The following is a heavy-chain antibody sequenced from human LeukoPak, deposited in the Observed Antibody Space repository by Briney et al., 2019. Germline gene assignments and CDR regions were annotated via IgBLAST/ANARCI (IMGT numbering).Heavy chain of an antibody. V-gene: IGHV4-30-2*01. J-gene: IGHJ4*02. CDR2: IYHSGNT. D-gene: IGHD3-22*01. CDR3: AGGGDSSGFYYYFDS. CDR1: GGSISSGGYS. Sequence: SETLSLTCTVSGGSISSGGYSWNWIRQPPGKDLEWIGYIYHSGNTYYNPSLKSRVTISVDRSKNQFSLKLTSVTAADTAVYYCAGGGDSSGFYYYFDSWGQGTLVTISS.